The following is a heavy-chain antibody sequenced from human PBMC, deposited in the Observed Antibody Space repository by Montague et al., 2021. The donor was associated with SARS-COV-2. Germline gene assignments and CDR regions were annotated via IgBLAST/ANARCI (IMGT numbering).Heavy chain of an antibody. CDR3: ARSESPSYSSSPFDY. J-gene: IGHJ4*02. V-gene: IGHV4-31*11. CDR1: GGSISSGGYY. D-gene: IGHD6-13*01. CDR2: IYYSGST. Sequence: TLSLTCAVYGGSISSGGYYWSWIRQHPGKGLEWIGYIYYSGSTYYNPSLKSRLSISLDTSKNHFSLRLSSVTAADTAVYYCARSESPSYSSSPFDYWGQGTLVTVSS.